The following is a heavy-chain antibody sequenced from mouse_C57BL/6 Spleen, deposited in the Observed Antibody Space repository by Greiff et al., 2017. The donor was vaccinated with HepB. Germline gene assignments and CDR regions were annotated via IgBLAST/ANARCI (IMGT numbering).Heavy chain of an antibody. CDR2: IDPSVSYT. J-gene: IGHJ1*03. CDR3: ASRDYYGSSYVGYFDV. CDR1: GYTFTSYW. D-gene: IGHD1-1*01. Sequence: VQLQQPGAELVKPGASVKLSCKASGYTFTSYWMQWVKQRPGQGLEWIGEIDPSVSYTNYNQKFKGKATLTVDTSSSTAYMQLSSLTSEDSAVYYCASRDYYGSSYVGYFDVWGTGTTVTVSS. V-gene: IGHV1-50*01.